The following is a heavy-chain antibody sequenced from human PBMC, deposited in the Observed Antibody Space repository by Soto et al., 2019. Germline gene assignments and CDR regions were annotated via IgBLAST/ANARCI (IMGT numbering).Heavy chain of an antibody. CDR3: ARVCGGDCHYGMDV. CDR1: GGSISSGGYY. J-gene: IGHJ6*02. D-gene: IGHD2-21*02. CDR2: IYYSGST. V-gene: IGHV4-31*03. Sequence: QVQLQESGPGLVKPSQTLSLICTVSGGSISSGGYYWSWIRQHPGKGLEWIGYIYYSGSTYYNPSLKSRLTISVDTSKNQFSLKLSSVTAADTAVYYCARVCGGDCHYGMDVWGQGTTVTVSS.